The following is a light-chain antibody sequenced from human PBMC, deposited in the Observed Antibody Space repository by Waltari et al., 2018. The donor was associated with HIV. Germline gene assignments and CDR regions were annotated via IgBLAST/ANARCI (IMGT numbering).Light chain of an antibody. CDR2: DVT. V-gene: IGLV2-11*01. J-gene: IGLJ3*02. CDR1: RRDVGEYNY. Sequence: QSALTQPRSVSGSPGLSVPISCTGTRRDVGEYNYVPWYQRLPGKAPKLIIYDVTKRPSGVPDRFSGSKSGNTASLSISGLQADDEADYYCCSYGGTHSSPSVFGGGTRLTVL. CDR3: CSYGGTHSSPSV.